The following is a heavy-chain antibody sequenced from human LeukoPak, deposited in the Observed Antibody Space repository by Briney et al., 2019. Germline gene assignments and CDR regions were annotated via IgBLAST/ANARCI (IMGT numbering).Heavy chain of an antibody. J-gene: IGHJ6*03. D-gene: IGHD2-2*02. CDR1: GFTFSNYW. V-gene: IGHV3-7*01. CDR2: IKQDGSEK. Sequence: GSLRLSCAASGFTFSNYWMGWVRQAPGKGLEWVANIKQDGSEKYYVDSVKGRFTISRDNTKSSLYLQMNSLRDEDTAMYYCARDIGDCSSLSCYNHYYYMEVWGKGTTVTVSS. CDR3: ARDIGDCSSLSCYNHYYYMEV.